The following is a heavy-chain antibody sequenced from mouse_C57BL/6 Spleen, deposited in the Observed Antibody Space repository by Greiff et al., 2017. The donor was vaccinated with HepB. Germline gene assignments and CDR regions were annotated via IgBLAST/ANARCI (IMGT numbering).Heavy chain of an antibody. CDR3: SRSVYCADY. CDR1: GYTFTDYN. J-gene: IGHJ2*01. Sequence: EVQLQQSGPELVKPGASVKIPCKASGYTFTDYNMDWVKQSHGKSLEWIGDINPNNGGTIYNQKFKGKATLTLDTSSSTAYMELRSLTSEDTAVYYWSRSVYCADYWGQGTTLTVSS. D-gene: IGHD1-1*01. CDR2: INPNNGGT. V-gene: IGHV1-18*01.